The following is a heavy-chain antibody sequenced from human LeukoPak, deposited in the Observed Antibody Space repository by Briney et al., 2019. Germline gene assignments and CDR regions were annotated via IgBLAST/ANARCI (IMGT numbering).Heavy chain of an antibody. J-gene: IGHJ4*02. V-gene: IGHV3-7*04. CDR1: GFTFSRYS. D-gene: IGHD6-13*01. Sequence: GGSLRLSCAASGFTFSRYSMSWVRQAPGKGLEWVANIKQDGSEKYYVDSVKGRFTISRDNAKNSLYLQMNSLRAEDTAVYYCARSAAGTDWGQGTLVTVSS. CDR2: IKQDGSEK. CDR3: ARSAAGTD.